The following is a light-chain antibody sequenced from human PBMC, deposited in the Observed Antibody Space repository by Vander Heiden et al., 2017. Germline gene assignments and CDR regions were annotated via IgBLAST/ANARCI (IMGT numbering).Light chain of an antibody. V-gene: IGLV1-44*01. CDR1: SSNIGSYT. Sequence: QSVLTQPPSASGTPGQRVTISCYGSSSNIGSYTVNWDQQLPGTGPKLLIYTNNQRPSGFPDRFSGSKSGTSASLAISGLQSEDEADYHCAAWDDTLNGVVFGGGTKLSVL. CDR2: TNN. CDR3: AAWDDTLNGVV. J-gene: IGLJ2*01.